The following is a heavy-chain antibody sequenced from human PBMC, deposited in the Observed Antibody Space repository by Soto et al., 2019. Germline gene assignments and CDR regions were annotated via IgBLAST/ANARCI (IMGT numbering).Heavy chain of an antibody. CDR3: ARRKLCIVFDF. J-gene: IGHJ4*01. D-gene: IGHD2-8*01. Sequence: KLSLTCIVSGESITSPSSSWSWFRQPPRKGLEWIGYIYQKGNIYYHPSVKGRVTISVDSTKNQSSLSLQAATAADTVCYFWARRKLCIVFDFGGLCTLVPV. CDR1: GESITSPSSS. CDR2: IYQKGNI. V-gene: IGHV4-30-2*01.